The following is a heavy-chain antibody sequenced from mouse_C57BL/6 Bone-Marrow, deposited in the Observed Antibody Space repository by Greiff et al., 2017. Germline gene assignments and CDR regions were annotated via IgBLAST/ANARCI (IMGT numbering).Heavy chain of an antibody. Sequence: EVQLQQSGAELVKPGASVKLSCTASGFNIKDYYMHWVKQRTEQGLEWIGRIDPEDGETKYAPKFPGKATITADTSSNTAYLQLSSLTSEDTAVYYCARVWYYAMDYWGQGTSVTVSS. V-gene: IGHV14-2*01. CDR2: IDPEDGET. CDR1: GFNIKDYY. CDR3: ARVWYYAMDY. J-gene: IGHJ4*01.